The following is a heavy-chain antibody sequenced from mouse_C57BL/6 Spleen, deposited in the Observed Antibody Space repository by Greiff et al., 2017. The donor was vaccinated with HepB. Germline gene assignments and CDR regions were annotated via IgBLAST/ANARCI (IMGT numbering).Heavy chain of an antibody. D-gene: IGHD2-1*01. CDR2: INPNNGGT. CDR1: GYTFTDYN. J-gene: IGHJ4*01. Sequence: VQLQQSGPELVKPGASVKMSCKASGYTFTDYNMHWVKQSHGKSLEWIGYINPNNGGTSYNQKFKGKATLTVNKSSSTAYMELRSLTSEDSAVYYCASSYGNHYYYAMDYWGQGTSVTVSS. CDR3: ASSYGNHYYYAMDY. V-gene: IGHV1-22*01.